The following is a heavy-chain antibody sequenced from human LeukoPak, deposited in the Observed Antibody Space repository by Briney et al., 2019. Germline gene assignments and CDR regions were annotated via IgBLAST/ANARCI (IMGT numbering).Heavy chain of an antibody. CDR3: AVAATPNYYYYYYMDV. J-gene: IGHJ6*03. D-gene: IGHD2-15*01. Sequence: GASVKVSCKASGYTFTSYDINWVRQATGQGLEWMGWMNPNSGNTGYAQKFQGRVTMTRNTSISTAYMELSSPRSEDTAVYYCAVAATPNYYYYYYMDVWGKGTTVTVSS. CDR1: GYTFTSYD. CDR2: MNPNSGNT. V-gene: IGHV1-8*01.